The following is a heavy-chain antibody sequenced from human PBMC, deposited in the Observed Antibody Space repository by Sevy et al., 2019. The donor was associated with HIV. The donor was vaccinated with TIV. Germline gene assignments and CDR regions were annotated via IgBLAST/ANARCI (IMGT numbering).Heavy chain of an antibody. J-gene: IGHJ3*02. V-gene: IGHV1-58*01. CDR2: IVVVSGNT. CDR3: AAVPDEWELRLGAFDI. Sequence: ASVKVSCKASGFTFTSSAVQWVRQARGQRLEWIGWIVVVSGNTNYAQKFQERVTITRDMSTSTAYMELSSLRSEDTAVYYCAAVPDEWELRLGAFDIWGQGTMVTVSS. D-gene: IGHD1-26*01. CDR1: GFTFTSSA.